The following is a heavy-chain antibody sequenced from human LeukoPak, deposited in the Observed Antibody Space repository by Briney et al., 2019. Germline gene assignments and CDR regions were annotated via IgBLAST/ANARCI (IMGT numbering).Heavy chain of an antibody. Sequence: SETLSLTCTVSGGSLSSYYWSWIRQPPGKGLEWIGYIYYSGSTTYNPSLRSRVTISVDTSKNQFSLRLSSVTAADTAVYYCARVFYYGSGTFDLWGRGTVVTVSS. V-gene: IGHV4-59*01. D-gene: IGHD3-10*01. J-gene: IGHJ2*01. CDR3: ARVFYYGSGTFDL. CDR2: IYYSGST. CDR1: GGSLSSYY.